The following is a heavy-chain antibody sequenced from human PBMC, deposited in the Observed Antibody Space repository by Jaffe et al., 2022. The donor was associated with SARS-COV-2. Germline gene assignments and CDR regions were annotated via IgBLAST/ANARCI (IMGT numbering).Heavy chain of an antibody. CDR3: ARALYFDY. CDR2: IYSGGFT. Sequence: EVQLVETGGGLVQPGGSLRLSCVASGFTVTSNYMSWVRQAPGKGLEWVSVIYSGGFTNYADSVKGRFTFSRDTSKNTLYLQMNSLRAEDTAVYYCARALYFDYWGQGTLVTVSS. V-gene: IGHV3-53*02. CDR1: GFTVTSNY. J-gene: IGHJ4*02.